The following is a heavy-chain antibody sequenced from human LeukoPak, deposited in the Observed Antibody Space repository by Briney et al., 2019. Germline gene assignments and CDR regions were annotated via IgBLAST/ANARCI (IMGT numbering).Heavy chain of an antibody. CDR3: AKWSGDYPSYYLDY. CDR1: GFTFSTYG. D-gene: IGHD4-17*01. Sequence: PGGSLRLSCAASGFTFSTYGMSWVRQAPGKGLEWVSAISGRDSNTYYADSVEGRFTISRDTSKNTVHLQMNNLRAEDTAVYYCAKWSGDYPSYYLDYWGQGTLVTVSS. J-gene: IGHJ4*02. V-gene: IGHV3-23*01. CDR2: ISGRDSNT.